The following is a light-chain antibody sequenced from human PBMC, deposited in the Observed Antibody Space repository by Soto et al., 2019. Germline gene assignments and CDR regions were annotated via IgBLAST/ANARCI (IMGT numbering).Light chain of an antibody. Sequence: QSALTQPASVSGSPGQSITISCTGTSSDVGGYNYVSWYQQHPGKAPKLLIYEVTNRPSGVSYRFSGSKSGNTASLTISGLQPEDEADYYCSSYTSTTTYVFGTGTKLTVL. V-gene: IGLV2-14*01. CDR3: SSYTSTTTYV. CDR2: EVT. J-gene: IGLJ1*01. CDR1: SSDVGGYNY.